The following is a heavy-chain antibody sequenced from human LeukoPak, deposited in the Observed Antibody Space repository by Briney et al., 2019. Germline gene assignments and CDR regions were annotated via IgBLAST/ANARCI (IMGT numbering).Heavy chain of an antibody. CDR3: AKAGRLLAAAGWIDY. J-gene: IGHJ4*02. Sequence: GGSLRLSCAASGFTFSNYVMSWVRQAPGKGLEWVSAIGGGATTYYADYVKGRFTISRDNSKNTLYLQMNSLRAEDTAICYCAKAGRLLAAAGWIDYWGQGTLVTVS. V-gene: IGHV3-23*01. CDR1: GFTFSNYV. CDR2: IGGGATT. D-gene: IGHD6-25*01.